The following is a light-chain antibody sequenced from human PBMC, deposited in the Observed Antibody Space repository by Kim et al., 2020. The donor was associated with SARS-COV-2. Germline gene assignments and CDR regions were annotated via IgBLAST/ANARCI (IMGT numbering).Light chain of an antibody. J-gene: IGKJ2*01. Sequence: DILMTQSPSSLSASVGDRVIITCRASQNIGSYLNWYQQRAGRAPKLLIYATSIMQSGVPPRVSGSGSGTDHTLTISGLQLEYFATYLCQHSHSASYIFGKETKL. CDR3: QHSHSASYI. V-gene: IGKV1-39*01. CDR1: QNIGSY. CDR2: ATS.